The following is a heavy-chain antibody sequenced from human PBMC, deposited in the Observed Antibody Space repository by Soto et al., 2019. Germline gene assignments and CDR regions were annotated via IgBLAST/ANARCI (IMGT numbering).Heavy chain of an antibody. D-gene: IGHD2-2*01. V-gene: IGHV1-18*04. CDR1: GYDFSSYG. CDR2: ISAYNGNR. CDR3: VRDPQRNDY. Sequence: QVQLVQSGAEVKKPGASVKVSCKASGYDFSSYGISWVRQAPGQGLEWMGWISAYNGNRDYAQQLQGRVTMKSDTSRTTDYMELRCLRSDDTAVYYCVRDPQRNDYWGQGTLVNVSS. J-gene: IGHJ4*02.